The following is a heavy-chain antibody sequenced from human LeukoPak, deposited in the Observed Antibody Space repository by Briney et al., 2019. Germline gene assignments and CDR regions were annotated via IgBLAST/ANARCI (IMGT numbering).Heavy chain of an antibody. Sequence: GGSLRLSCAASGLTFATYTMSWVRQIPGKGLEWVSAIRSSGDSTYYADSAKGRFTISRDNSKNTLYLQMNSLRAEDTAVYYCAKGGAVTGTMYFQYWGQGTLVTVSS. CDR2: IRSSGDST. V-gene: IGHV3-23*01. CDR1: GLTFATYT. CDR3: AKGGAVTGTMYFQY. J-gene: IGHJ1*01. D-gene: IGHD6-19*01.